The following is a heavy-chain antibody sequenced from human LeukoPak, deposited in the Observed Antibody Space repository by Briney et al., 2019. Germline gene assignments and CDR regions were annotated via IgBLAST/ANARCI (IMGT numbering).Heavy chain of an antibody. CDR1: GGSFSGYY. V-gene: IGHV4-34*01. D-gene: IGHD6-19*01. J-gene: IGHJ4*02. CDR3: ARVGDIAVAGTAGFDY. Sequence: SETLSLTCAVYGGSFSGYYWSWLRQPPGKGLGLIGEINHSGSTNYTPSLKSRVTISVDTSKNQFSLKLSSVTAADTAVYYCARVGDIAVAGTAGFDYWGQGTLVTVSS. CDR2: INHSGST.